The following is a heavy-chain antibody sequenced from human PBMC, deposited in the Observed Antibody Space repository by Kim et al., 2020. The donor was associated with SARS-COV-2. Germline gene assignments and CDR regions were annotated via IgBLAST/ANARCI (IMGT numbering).Heavy chain of an antibody. CDR3: ARSNVVVDDAFDI. Sequence: SETLSLTCTVSGGSISSGGYYWSWIRQHPGKGLEWIGYIYYSGSTYYNPSLKSRVTISVDTSKNQFSLKLSSVTAADTAVYYCARSNVVVDDAFDIWGQGTMVTVSS. J-gene: IGHJ3*02. CDR1: GGSISSGGYY. CDR2: IYYSGST. D-gene: IGHD3-22*01. V-gene: IGHV4-31*03.